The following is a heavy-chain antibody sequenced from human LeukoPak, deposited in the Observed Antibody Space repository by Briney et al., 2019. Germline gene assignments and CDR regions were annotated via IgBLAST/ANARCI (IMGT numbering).Heavy chain of an antibody. V-gene: IGHV1-69*05. Sequence: SVKVSCKASGGTFSSYAISWVRQAPGQGLEWMGGIIPIFGTANYAQKFQGRVTITTDESTSTAYMELSSLRSEDTAVYYCASSTTSDYYYYYMDVRGKGTTVTVSS. D-gene: IGHD1-26*01. CDR3: ASSTTSDYYYYYMDV. CDR2: IIPIFGTA. CDR1: GGTFSSYA. J-gene: IGHJ6*03.